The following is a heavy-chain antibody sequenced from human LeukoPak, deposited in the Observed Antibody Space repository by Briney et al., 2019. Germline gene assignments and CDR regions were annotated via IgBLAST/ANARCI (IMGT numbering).Heavy chain of an antibody. CDR2: INHSGST. CDR3: ARARCSGDSCYTGYY. Sequence: SETLSLTCAVSGGSFNHYYWNWIRQPPGRGLEWIGEINHSGSTNYNPSLKSRVTMSVDTSKNQISLKMSSVTAADTAVYFCARARCSGDSCYTGYYWGQGTLVTVSS. J-gene: IGHJ4*02. D-gene: IGHD2-15*01. CDR1: GGSFNHYY. V-gene: IGHV4-34*01.